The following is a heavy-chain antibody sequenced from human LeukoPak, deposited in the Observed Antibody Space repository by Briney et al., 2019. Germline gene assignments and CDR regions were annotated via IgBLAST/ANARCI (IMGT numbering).Heavy chain of an antibody. J-gene: IGHJ4*02. V-gene: IGHV4-39*01. CDR2: IYYSGST. D-gene: IGHD2-2*02. CDR3: ARSRKNDCTSTSCYTDY. CDR1: GGSISSSNYY. Sequence: SETLSLTCTVSGGSISSSNYYWGWLRQPPGKGPEWIGSIYYSGSTYYNPSLKSRGTISVDTSKNQFSLKLSSVTAADMAVYYCARSRKNDCTSTSCYTDYWGQGTLVTVSS.